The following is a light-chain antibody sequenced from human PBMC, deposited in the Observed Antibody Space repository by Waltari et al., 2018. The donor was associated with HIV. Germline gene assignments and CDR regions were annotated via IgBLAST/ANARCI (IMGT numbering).Light chain of an antibody. J-gene: IGKJ1*01. CDR2: RPS. CDR1: ENIGNW. Sequence: DIEMTQSPSTLSASVGDTVTITCRTSENIGNWLAWYQMKPGKAPDLLIYRPSTLKSGVPSRFSGRGSGTEFALTVRGLQPDDFGTFFCQQYNVYPWTFGQGTRVDLK. V-gene: IGKV1-5*03. CDR3: QQYNVYPWT.